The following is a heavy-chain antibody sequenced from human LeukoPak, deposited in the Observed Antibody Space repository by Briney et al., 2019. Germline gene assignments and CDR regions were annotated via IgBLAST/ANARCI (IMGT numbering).Heavy chain of an antibody. V-gene: IGHV1-69*01. J-gene: IGHJ3*02. CDR1: GGTFSSYA. Sequence: GSSVKVSCKASGGTFSSYAISWVRQAPGQGLEWMGGIIPIFGTANYARKFQGRVTITADESTSTAYMELSSLRSEDTAVYYCARYRDLYGAFDIWGQGTMVTVSS. CDR3: ARYRDLYGAFDI. D-gene: IGHD3-16*01. CDR2: IIPIFGTA.